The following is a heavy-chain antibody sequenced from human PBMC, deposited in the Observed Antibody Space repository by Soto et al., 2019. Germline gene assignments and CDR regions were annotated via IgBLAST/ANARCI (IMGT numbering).Heavy chain of an antibody. CDR2: IWDDGIQK. V-gene: IGHV3-33*01. CDR3: VRGGKTAGAFDI. D-gene: IGHD2-21*02. J-gene: IGHJ3*02. Sequence: QAQLVESGGGVVQPGRSLRLSCAASGFTFSNYGMHWVRQAPGKGLEWVAVIWDDGIQKYYVDSVKGRFTISRDNSENTLVLQMNSLTGEDTAVYYCVRGGKTAGAFDIWGQGTMVTVSS. CDR1: GFTFSNYG.